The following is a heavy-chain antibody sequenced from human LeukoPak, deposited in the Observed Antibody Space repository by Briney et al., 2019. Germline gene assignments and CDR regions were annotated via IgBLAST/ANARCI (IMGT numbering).Heavy chain of an antibody. CDR1: GFTFSSYA. Sequence: GGSLRLSCAASGFTFSSYAMSWVRQAPGKGLEWVSTISGSGGSTYYADSVKGRFTISRDNSKNTLYLQMNSLRAEDTAVYYCAKSRYDFWSEDSFDIWGQGTMVTASS. D-gene: IGHD3-3*01. J-gene: IGHJ3*02. V-gene: IGHV3-23*01. CDR2: ISGSGGST. CDR3: AKSRYDFWSEDSFDI.